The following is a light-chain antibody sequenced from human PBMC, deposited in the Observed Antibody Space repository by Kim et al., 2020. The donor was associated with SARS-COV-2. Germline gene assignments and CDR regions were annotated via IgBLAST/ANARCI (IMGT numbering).Light chain of an antibody. Sequence: QSITISCTGTSRDVGGYNYVSWYQQHPCKAPKLMIYDVSKRPSGVSNRFSGSKSGNTASLTISGLQAEDEADYYCSSYTSSSTLEVFGGGTQLTVL. CDR3: SSYTSSSTLEV. CDR1: SRDVGGYNY. CDR2: DVS. V-gene: IGLV2-14*04. J-gene: IGLJ3*02.